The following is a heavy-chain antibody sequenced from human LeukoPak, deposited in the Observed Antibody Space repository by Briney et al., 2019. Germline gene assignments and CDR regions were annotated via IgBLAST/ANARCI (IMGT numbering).Heavy chain of an antibody. CDR3: ASNSGSY. CDR2: INHSGTT. CDR1: GGSISLYH. J-gene: IGHJ4*02. Sequence: SETLSLTCIVSGGSISLYHWSWVRQSPGKGLDWLGYINHSGTTNYDPSLKSRITMSIDTSKKEFSLKVTSLTAADTAVYYCASNSGSYWGQGTLVTVSS. V-gene: IGHV4-59*01. D-gene: IGHD1-26*01.